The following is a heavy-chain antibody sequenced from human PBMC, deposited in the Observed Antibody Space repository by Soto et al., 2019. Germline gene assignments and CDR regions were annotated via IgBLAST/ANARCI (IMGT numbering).Heavy chain of an antibody. CDR3: ATLRIKIFGVVTQFGENFDY. CDR2: IYYSGST. V-gene: IGHV4-39*01. D-gene: IGHD3-3*01. CDR1: GGSISSSSYY. J-gene: IGHJ4*02. Sequence: LTCTVSGGSISSSSYYWGWIRQPPGKGLEWIGSIYYSGSTYYNPSLKSRVTISVDTSKNQFSLKLSSVTAADTAVYYCATLRIKIFGVVTQFGENFDYWGQGTLVTVSS.